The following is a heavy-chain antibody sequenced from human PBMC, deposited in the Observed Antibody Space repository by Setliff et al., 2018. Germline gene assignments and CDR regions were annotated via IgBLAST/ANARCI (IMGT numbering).Heavy chain of an antibody. D-gene: IGHD1-7*01. CDR1: GYMFKSHG. CDR3: ARDQFRNSGGLYC. CDR2: ISTYNGNT. J-gene: IGHJ4*02. V-gene: IGHV1-18*04. Sequence: ASVKVSCKASGYMFKSHGINWMRQAPGQGFEWMGWISTYNGNTKSAQKFQGRLTMTTDTSTSTAYMELRSLRYDDTAVYYCARDQFRNSGGLYCWGQGTLVTVSS.